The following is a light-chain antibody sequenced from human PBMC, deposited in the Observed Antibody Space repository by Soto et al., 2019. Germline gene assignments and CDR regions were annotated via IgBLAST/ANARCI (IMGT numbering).Light chain of an antibody. Sequence: EIVLTQSPGTLSLSPGERATLSCRASQSVSSSFLAWFQQKPGQGPRLLIYGASSRATGIPDRFSGSGSGTDFTFTISRLEPEDFAVYYCQQYDSSPLTFGGGTKVEIK. CDR1: QSVSSSF. J-gene: IGKJ4*01. CDR3: QQYDSSPLT. CDR2: GAS. V-gene: IGKV3-20*01.